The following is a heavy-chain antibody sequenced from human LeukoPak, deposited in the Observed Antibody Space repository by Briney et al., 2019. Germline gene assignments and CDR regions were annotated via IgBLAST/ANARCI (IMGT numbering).Heavy chain of an antibody. Sequence: SETLSLTCAVYGGSFSGYYWSWIRQPPGKGLEWIGEINHSGSTNYNPSLKSRVTISVDTSKNQFSLKLSSVTAADTAVYYCARVSHRPYYYYGMDVWGQGTTVTVSS. CDR1: GGSFSGYY. D-gene: IGHD1-14*01. V-gene: IGHV4-34*01. J-gene: IGHJ6*02. CDR3: ARVSHRPYYYYGMDV. CDR2: INHSGST.